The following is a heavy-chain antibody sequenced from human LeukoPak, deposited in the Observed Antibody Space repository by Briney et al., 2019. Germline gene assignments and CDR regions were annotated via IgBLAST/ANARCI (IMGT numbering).Heavy chain of an antibody. CDR2: IYQSGST. D-gene: IGHD3-16*02. CDR1: GYSISSGYS. V-gene: IGHV4-38-2*01. J-gene: IGHJ4*02. Sequence: SETLSLTCAVSGYSISSGYSWGWIRQPPGKGLEWIGSIYQSGSTYYNPSLKSRVTISVDTSKNQFSLKLSSVTAADTAVYYCARGRSGRTIMITFGGVIVPPYDYWGQGTLVSVSS. CDR3: ARGRSGRTIMITFGGVIVPPYDY.